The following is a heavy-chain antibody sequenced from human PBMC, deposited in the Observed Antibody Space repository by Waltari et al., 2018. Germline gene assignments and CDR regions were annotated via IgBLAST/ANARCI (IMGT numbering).Heavy chain of an antibody. CDR1: GYTFTSYG. D-gene: IGHD3-3*01. CDR2: ISAYNGNT. Sequence: LVQSGAEVKKPGASVKVSCKASGYTFTSYGISWVRQAPGQGLEWMGWISAYNGNTNYAQKLQGRVTMTTDTSTSTAYMELRSLRSDDTAVYYCARDRGRFLEWLLSPYYYYMDVWGKGTTVTVSS. J-gene: IGHJ6*03. V-gene: IGHV1-18*01. CDR3: ARDRGRFLEWLLSPYYYYMDV.